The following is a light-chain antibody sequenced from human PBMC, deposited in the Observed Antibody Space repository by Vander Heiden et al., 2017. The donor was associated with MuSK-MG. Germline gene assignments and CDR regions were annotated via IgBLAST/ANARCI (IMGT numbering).Light chain of an antibody. V-gene: IGKV3-20*01. Sequence: VLTQSPGTLSLSPGERATLSCRASQSVSSSYLAWYQQKPGQAPRLLIYGASSRATGIPDRFSGSGSGTDFTLTISRLEPEDFAVYYCQQYGSSPPWTFGQGTKVEIK. CDR3: QQYGSSPPWT. CDR1: QSVSSSY. CDR2: GAS. J-gene: IGKJ1*01.